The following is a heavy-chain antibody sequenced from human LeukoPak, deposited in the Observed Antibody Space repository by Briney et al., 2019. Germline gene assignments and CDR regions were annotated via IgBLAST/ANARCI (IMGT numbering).Heavy chain of an antibody. J-gene: IGHJ3*02. V-gene: IGHV4-34*01. CDR3: ARAVIYSSSWSDAFDI. Sequence: KPSETLSLTCAIYGGSFSGYYWSWIRQPPGKGLEWIGEINHSGSSNYNSSLKSRVTISVDTPKNQFSLKLSSVTAADRAVYYCARAVIYSSSWSDAFDIWGQGTMVTVSS. CDR2: INHSGSS. D-gene: IGHD6-13*01. CDR1: GGSFSGYY.